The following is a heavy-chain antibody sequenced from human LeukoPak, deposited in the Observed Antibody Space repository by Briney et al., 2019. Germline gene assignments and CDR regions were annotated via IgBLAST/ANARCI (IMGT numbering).Heavy chain of an antibody. D-gene: IGHD3-22*01. Sequence: ASVKVSCKASGYTFTGSYMHWVRQGPGQGLEWLGWTNPNSGGTNYAQKFQGRVTMTRDTSISTAYMELSRLRSDDTAVYYCARAGSDSSAPSDYWGQGTLVPVSS. CDR3: ARAGSDSSAPSDY. V-gene: IGHV1-2*02. CDR1: GYTFTGSY. J-gene: IGHJ4*02. CDR2: TNPNSGGT.